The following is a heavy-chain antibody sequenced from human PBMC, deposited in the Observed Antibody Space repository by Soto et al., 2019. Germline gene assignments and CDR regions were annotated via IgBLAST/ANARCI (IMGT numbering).Heavy chain of an antibody. CDR3: ASRDTVAGTQCYFDY. Sequence: QVQLQESGPGLVKPSGTLSLTCAVSGGSISSNNWWSWVRQPPGKGLEWIGEIYHSGSTKYNTSLNSRVTISVDKYKNRCALRLSSVTAADTAVYYCASRDTVAGTQCYFDYWGQGTLVTVSS. CDR2: IYHSGST. J-gene: IGHJ4*02. D-gene: IGHD6-19*01. V-gene: IGHV4-4*02. CDR1: GGSISSNNW.